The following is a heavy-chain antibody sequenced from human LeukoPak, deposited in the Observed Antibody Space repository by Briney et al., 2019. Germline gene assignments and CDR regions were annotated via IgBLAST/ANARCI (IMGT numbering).Heavy chain of an antibody. CDR1: GYTFTSYS. Sequence: ASVKVSCKASGYTFTSYSVTWVRQAPGQGLEWMGWISANTGNTNYVQDFQGRATMTVDTSTRTVYLELMSLRFDDTAVYYCAREVGIGTEGYFDSWGQGTLVTVSS. J-gene: IGHJ4*02. V-gene: IGHV1-18*04. CDR3: AREVGIGTEGYFDS. D-gene: IGHD1-1*01. CDR2: ISANTGNT.